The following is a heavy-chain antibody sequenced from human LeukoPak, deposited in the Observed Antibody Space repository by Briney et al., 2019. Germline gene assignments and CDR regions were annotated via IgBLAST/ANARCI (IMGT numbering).Heavy chain of an antibody. V-gene: IGHV3-23*01. J-gene: IGHJ4*02. CDR3: AKDWGNWNYRYYFDY. CDR1: GFTFSSYA. CDR2: ISGSGGST. D-gene: IGHD1-7*01. Sequence: GGSLRLPCAASGFTFSSYAMSWVRQAPGKGLEWVSAISGSGGSTYYADSVKGRFTISRDNSKNTLYLQMNSLRAEDTAVYYCAKDWGNWNYRYYFDYWGQGTLVTVSS.